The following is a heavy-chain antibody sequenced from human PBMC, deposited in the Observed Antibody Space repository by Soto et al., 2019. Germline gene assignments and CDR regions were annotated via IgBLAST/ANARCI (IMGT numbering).Heavy chain of an antibody. J-gene: IGHJ5*02. Sequence: ASVKVSCKASGGTFSSYTISWVRQAPGQGLEWMGRIIPILGIANYAQKFQGRVTITADKSTSTAYMELSSLRSEDTAVYYCAREWATAWARDREYNWFDPWGQGTLVTVSS. CDR1: GGTFSSYT. D-gene: IGHD5-12*01. CDR3: AREWATAWARDREYNWFDP. V-gene: IGHV1-69*04. CDR2: IIPILGIA.